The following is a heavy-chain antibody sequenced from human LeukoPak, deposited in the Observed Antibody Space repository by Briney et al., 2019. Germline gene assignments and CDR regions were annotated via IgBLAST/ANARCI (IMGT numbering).Heavy chain of an antibody. CDR1: GGSISTFY. V-gene: IGHV4-59*12. CDR2: IYASGTT. D-gene: IGHD1-26*01. CDR3: ARVSSPWSPRDAFDI. Sequence: SETLSLTCTVSGGSISTFYWSWIRQPPGKGLEWIGYIYASGTTNYNPSLKSRVTISEHMSKNQFSLRLSSVTPEDTAVYYCARVSSPWSPRDAFDIWGQGTVVTVSS. J-gene: IGHJ3*02.